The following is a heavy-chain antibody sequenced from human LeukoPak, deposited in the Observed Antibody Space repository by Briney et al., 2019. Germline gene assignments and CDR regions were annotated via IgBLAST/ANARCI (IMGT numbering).Heavy chain of an antibody. CDR1: GGTFSSYA. CDR3: ATVLCSGGSCYRFFDY. J-gene: IGHJ4*02. D-gene: IGHD2-15*01. CDR2: IIPILGIA. Sequence: ASVKVSCKASGGTFSSYAISWVRQAPGQGLEWMGRIIPILGIANYAQKFQGRVTITADKSTSTAYMELSSLRSEDTAVYYCATVLCSGGSCYRFFDYWGQGTLVTVSS. V-gene: IGHV1-69*04.